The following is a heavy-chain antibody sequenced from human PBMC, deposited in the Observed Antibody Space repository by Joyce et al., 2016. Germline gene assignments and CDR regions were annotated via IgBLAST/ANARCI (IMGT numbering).Heavy chain of an antibody. V-gene: IGHV1-2*02. CDR3: ARGGYYGPYYFDY. Sequence: QVQLVQSGAEVKKPGASVKVSCKASGYTFTGYYLHWVRQAPGQGLEWMGCINPDSGGTNYAQKFQGRVTMTRDTSVSPAYMELSRLRSDDTAVYYCARGGYYGPYYFDYWGQGTLVTVSS. CDR2: INPDSGGT. D-gene: IGHD3-3*01. J-gene: IGHJ4*02. CDR1: GYTFTGYY.